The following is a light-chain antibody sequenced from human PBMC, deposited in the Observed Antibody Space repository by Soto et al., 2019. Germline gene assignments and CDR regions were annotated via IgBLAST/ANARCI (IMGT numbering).Light chain of an antibody. CDR3: CSSAGSYSYV. J-gene: IGLJ1*01. CDR2: DVT. V-gene: IGLV2-11*01. Sequence: QSALTQPRSVSGSPGQSATLSYTGTSSDVGSDNYVSWYQHHPGKAPKLMIYDVTKRPSGVPDRFSGSKSGNTASLTISGLQAEDEADYYCCSSAGSYSYVFGTGTKVTVL. CDR1: SSDVGSDNY.